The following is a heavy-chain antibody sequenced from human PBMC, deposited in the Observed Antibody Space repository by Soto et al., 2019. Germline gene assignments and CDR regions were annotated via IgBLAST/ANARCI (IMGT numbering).Heavy chain of an antibody. Sequence: SETLSLTCTVSGGSISNYYWSWIRQPPGKGLEWIGYIYYSGSTNYNPSLKSRVTISVDTSKNQFSLKLSSVTAADTAVYYCASHPHPPSEYSGYGYFDYWGQGTLVTVSS. D-gene: IGHD5-12*01. CDR2: IYYSGST. CDR1: GGSISNYY. CDR3: ASHPHPPSEYSGYGYFDY. J-gene: IGHJ4*02. V-gene: IGHV4-59*12.